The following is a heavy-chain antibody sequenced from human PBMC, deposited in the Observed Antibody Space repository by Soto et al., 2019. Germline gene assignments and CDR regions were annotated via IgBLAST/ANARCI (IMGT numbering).Heavy chain of an antibody. CDR2: IWYDGSNK. CDR3: ARDGNYYDSSGYYWGWYFDL. CDR1: GFTFSSYG. D-gene: IGHD3-22*01. J-gene: IGHJ2*01. V-gene: IGHV3-33*01. Sequence: QVQLVESGGGVVQPGRSLRLSCAASGFTFSSYGMHWVRQAPGKGLEWVAVIWYDGSNKYYADSVKGRFTISRDNSKNTLYLQMNSLSAEDTAVYYCARDGNYYDSSGYYWGWYFDLWGRGTLVTVSS.